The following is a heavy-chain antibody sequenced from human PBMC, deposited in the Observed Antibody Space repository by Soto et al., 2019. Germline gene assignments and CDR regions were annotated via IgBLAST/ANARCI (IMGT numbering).Heavy chain of an antibody. V-gene: IGHV2-5*02. CDR3: AHRPLLWFGESREGNWFDP. CDR1: GFSLSTSGVG. Sequence: QITLKESGPTLVKPTQTLTLTCTFSGFSLSTSGVGVGWIRQPPGKALEWLALIYWDDDKRYSPSLKSRLTITKDTSKTQVVLTMTNMDPVDTATYYCAHRPLLWFGESREGNWFDPWGQGTLVTVSS. CDR2: IYWDDDK. D-gene: IGHD3-10*01. J-gene: IGHJ5*02.